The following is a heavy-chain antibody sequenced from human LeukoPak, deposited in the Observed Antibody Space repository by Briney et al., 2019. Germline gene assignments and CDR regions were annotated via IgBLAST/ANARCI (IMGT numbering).Heavy chain of an antibody. CDR2: ISGSGGST. V-gene: IGHV3-23*01. J-gene: IGHJ3*02. D-gene: IGHD3-22*01. CDR1: GFTFSSYA. CDR3: AKHYYDSSGSLLDAFDI. Sequence: GGSLRLSCAASGFTFSSYAMSWVRQAPGKGLEWVSAISGSGGSTYYADSVKGRFTISRDNSKNTLYLQMNSLRAEDTAVYYCAKHYYDSSGSLLDAFDIWGQGTMVTVSS.